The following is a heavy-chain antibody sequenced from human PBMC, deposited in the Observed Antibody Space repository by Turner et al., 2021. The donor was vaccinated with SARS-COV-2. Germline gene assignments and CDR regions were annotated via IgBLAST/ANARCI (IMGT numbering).Heavy chain of an antibody. CDR2: IYYSGGT. J-gene: IGHJ6*02. D-gene: IGHD4-17*01. Sequence: QVQLQESGPGLVKPSETVSLTCTVSGGSMRRNYWTWVRQPPGTGLEWIGHIYYSGGTNYTPSLKSRVTISIDTSKNQFSLSLSSVTAADTAVYYCARHSTVTENYSNGMDVWGQGTTVTVS. V-gene: IGHV4-59*08. CDR3: ARHSTVTENYSNGMDV. CDR1: GGSMRRNY.